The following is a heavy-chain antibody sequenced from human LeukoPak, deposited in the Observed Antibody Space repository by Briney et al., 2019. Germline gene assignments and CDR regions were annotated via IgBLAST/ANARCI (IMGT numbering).Heavy chain of an antibody. Sequence: SVKVSCKASGGTFSSYAICWVRQAPGQGLEWMGGIIPIFGTANYAQKFQGRVTITADESTSTAYMELSSLRSEDTAVYYCARGPPGYYDILFDYWGQGTLVTVSS. J-gene: IGHJ4*02. CDR3: ARGPPGYYDILFDY. CDR2: IIPIFGTA. V-gene: IGHV1-69*13. D-gene: IGHD3-22*01. CDR1: GGTFSSYA.